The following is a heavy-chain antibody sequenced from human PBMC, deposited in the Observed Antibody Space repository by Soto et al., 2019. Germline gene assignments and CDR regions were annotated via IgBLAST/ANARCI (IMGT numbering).Heavy chain of an antibody. CDR2: TYYSGSI. CDR3: GRQRYSSGWYMGY. CDR1: GRPISSSSYY. Sequence: SETQSLTCNLSGRPISSSSYYSGWLRHPPGKGLQWIGSTYYSGSIYSNPSLKRRVAISVATSENQFSLTLSSVTAADTAVYYCGRQRYSSGWYMGYWGQGSQVTVSS. V-gene: IGHV4-39*01. J-gene: IGHJ4*02. D-gene: IGHD6-19*01.